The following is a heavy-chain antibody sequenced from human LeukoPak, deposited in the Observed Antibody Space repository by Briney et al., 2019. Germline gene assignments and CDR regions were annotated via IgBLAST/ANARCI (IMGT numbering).Heavy chain of an antibody. J-gene: IGHJ3*02. CDR3: ARSRRFLELRRGAFDI. CDR2: INHSGST. Sequence: SETLSLTCAVYGGSFSGYYWSWIRQPPGKGLEWIGEINHSGSTNNNPSLKSRVTISVDTSKNQFSLKLSSVTAADTAVYYCARSRRFLELRRGAFDIWGQGTMVTVSS. CDR1: GGSFSGYY. V-gene: IGHV4-34*01. D-gene: IGHD3-3*01.